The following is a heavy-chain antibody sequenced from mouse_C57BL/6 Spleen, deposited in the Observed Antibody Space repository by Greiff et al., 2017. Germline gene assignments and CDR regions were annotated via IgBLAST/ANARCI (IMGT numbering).Heavy chain of an antibody. D-gene: IGHD5-1*01. CDR3: AREYSIYYYAMDY. V-gene: IGHV1-20*01. Sequence: EVQLQQSGPELVKPGDSVKISCKASGYSFTGYFMNWVMQSHGKSLEWIGRINPYNGDTFYNQKFKGKATLTVDKSSSTAHMELRSLTSEDSAVYYCAREYSIYYYAMDYWGQGTSVTVSS. J-gene: IGHJ4*01. CDR1: GYSFTGYF. CDR2: INPYNGDT.